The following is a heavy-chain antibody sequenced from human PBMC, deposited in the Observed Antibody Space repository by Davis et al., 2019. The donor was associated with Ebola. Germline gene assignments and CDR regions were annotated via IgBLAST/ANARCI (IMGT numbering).Heavy chain of an antibody. Sequence: GGSLRLSCAASGFSFSTYTMTWVRQAPGQGLEWVSSISISSAFVYYADSVKGRFTVSRDNAKNSLSLQMDSLRAEDTAVYYCARGGGGWGDYYYYGMDVWGQGTTVTVSS. J-gene: IGHJ6*02. V-gene: IGHV3-21*01. CDR2: ISISSAFV. CDR1: GFSFSTYT. D-gene: IGHD2-15*01. CDR3: ARGGGGWGDYYYYGMDV.